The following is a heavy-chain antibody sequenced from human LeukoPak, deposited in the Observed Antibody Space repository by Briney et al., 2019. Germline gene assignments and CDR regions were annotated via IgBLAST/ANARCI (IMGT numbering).Heavy chain of an antibody. V-gene: IGHV3-30*18. D-gene: IGHD5-18*01. CDR3: AKNTARGSDGTDY. J-gene: IGHJ4*02. CDR1: GFTFSSYG. CDR2: ISYDGSNK. Sequence: QPGGSLRLSCAASGFTFSSYGMHWVRQAPGKGLEWVAVISYDGSNKYYADSVKGRFTISRDNSKNTLYLQMNSLRAEDTAVYYCAKNTARGSDGTDYWGQGTLVTVSS.